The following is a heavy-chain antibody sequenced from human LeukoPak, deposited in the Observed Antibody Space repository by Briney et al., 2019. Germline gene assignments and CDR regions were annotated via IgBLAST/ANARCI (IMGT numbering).Heavy chain of an antibody. V-gene: IGHV5-10-1*01. Sequence: GESLKISCKGSGYSFTSYWISWVRQMPGKGLEWMGRIDPSDSYTNYSPSFQGHVTISADKSISTAYLQWSSLKASDTAMYYCARQSGDFYYYYGMDVWAKGPRSPSPQ. J-gene: IGHJ6*04. CDR3: ARQSGDFYYYYGMDV. D-gene: IGHD7-27*01. CDR2: IDPSDSYT. CDR1: GYSFTSYW.